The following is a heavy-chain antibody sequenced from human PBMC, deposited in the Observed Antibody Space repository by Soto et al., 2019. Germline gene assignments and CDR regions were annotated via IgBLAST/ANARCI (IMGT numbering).Heavy chain of an antibody. Sequence: GGSLRLSCAASGFTFSSYGMHWVRQAPGKGLEWVAVIWYDGSNKYYADSVKGRFTISRDNSKNTLYLQMNSLRAEDTAVYYCARDILGSYYYGMQVGGEGTTVTFSS. CDR3: ARDILGSYYYGMQV. V-gene: IGHV3-33*01. D-gene: IGHD3-9*01. CDR2: IWYDGSNK. CDR1: GFTFSSYG. J-gene: IGHJ6*04.